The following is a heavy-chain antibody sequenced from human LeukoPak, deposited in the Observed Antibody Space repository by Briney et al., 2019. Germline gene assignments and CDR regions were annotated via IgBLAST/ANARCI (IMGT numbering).Heavy chain of an antibody. CDR1: GGSISSGDYY. J-gene: IGHJ4*02. V-gene: IGHV4-30-4*08. D-gene: IGHD4-17*01. CDR3: ARDLTTVTTYGTFDY. Sequence: PSETLSLTCTVSGGSISSGDYYWSRIRQPPGKGLEWIGYIYYSGSTYYNPSLKSRVTISVDTSKNQFSLKLSSVTAADTAVYYCARDLTTVTTYGTFDYWGQGTLVTVSS. CDR2: IYYSGST.